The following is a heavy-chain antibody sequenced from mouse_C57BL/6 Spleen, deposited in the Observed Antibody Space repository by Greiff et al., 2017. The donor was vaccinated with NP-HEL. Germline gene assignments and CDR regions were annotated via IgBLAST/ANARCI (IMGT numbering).Heavy chain of an antibody. CDR1: GYTFTSYW. J-gene: IGHJ2*01. V-gene: IGHV1-52*01. D-gene: IGHD1-1*01. CDR2: IDPSDSET. CDR3: ARREGRTNLDY. Sequence: QVQLQQPGAELVRPGSSVKLSCKASGYTFTSYWMHWVKQRPIQGLEWIGNIDPSDSETHYNQKFKDKATLTVDKSSSTAYMQLSSLTSEDSAVYYCARREGRTNLDYWGQGTTLTVSS.